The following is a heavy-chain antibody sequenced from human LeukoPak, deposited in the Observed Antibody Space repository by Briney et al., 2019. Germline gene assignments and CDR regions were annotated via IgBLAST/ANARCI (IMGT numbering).Heavy chain of an antibody. D-gene: IGHD6-13*01. CDR1: GGSISSYY. CDR2: IYYSGYT. J-gene: IGHJ6*04. V-gene: IGHV4-59*01. CDR3: AREGYSSSWYAYGMDV. Sequence: SETLSLTCTVSGGSISSYYWSWIRQPPGKGLERIGYIYYSGYTNYNPSLKSRVTISVDTSKNQFSLKLSSVTAADTAVYYCAREGYSSSWYAYGMDVWGKGTTVTVSS.